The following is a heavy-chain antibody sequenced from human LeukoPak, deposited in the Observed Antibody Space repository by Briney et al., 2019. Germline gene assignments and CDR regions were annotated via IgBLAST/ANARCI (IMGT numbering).Heavy chain of an antibody. Sequence: SETLSLTCAVYGGSFSGYYWSWIRQPPGKGLEWIGEINHSGSTNYNPSLKSRVTISVDTSKNQFSLRLRSVTAADTAVYYCATGNYGGNSGEWYFDLWGRGTLVTVSS. V-gene: IGHV4-34*01. CDR1: GGSFSGYY. D-gene: IGHD4-23*01. CDR2: INHSGST. CDR3: ATGNYGGNSGEWYFDL. J-gene: IGHJ2*01.